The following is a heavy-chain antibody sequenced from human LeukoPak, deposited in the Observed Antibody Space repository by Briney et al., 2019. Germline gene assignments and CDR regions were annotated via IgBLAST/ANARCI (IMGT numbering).Heavy chain of an antibody. D-gene: IGHD6-19*01. CDR2: ISSSGSTI. J-gene: IGHJ4*02. V-gene: IGHV3-48*03. CDR1: GLTFSSYE. CDR3: ARGPWLVFDY. Sequence: PGGSLRLSCAASGLTFSSYEMNWVRQAPGKGLEWVSYISSSGSTIYYADSVKGRFTISRDNAKNSLYLQMNSLRAEDTAVYYCARGPWLVFDYWGQGTLVTVSS.